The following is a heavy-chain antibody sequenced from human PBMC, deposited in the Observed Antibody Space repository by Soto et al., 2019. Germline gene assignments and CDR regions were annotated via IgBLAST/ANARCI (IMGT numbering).Heavy chain of an antibody. CDR3: AKDQDTSGYYSVGD. J-gene: IGHJ4*02. Sequence: QVQLVESGGGVVQPGRSLRLSCAASGFKFRSHAMHWVRQAPGQGLEWVAVISFDGSSQYYADFVKGRFTVSRDNSKTTLYLQLNSLRAEDTALYFCAKDQDTSGYYSVGDWGQGTLVTVSS. CDR1: GFKFRSHA. V-gene: IGHV3-30-3*01. CDR2: ISFDGSSQ. D-gene: IGHD3-22*01.